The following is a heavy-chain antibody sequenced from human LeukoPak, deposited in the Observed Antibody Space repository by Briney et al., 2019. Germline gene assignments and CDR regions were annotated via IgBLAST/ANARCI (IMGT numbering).Heavy chain of an antibody. CDR2: MNPNSGNT. V-gene: IGHV1-8*01. D-gene: IGHD6-6*01. CDR3: ARAGSSSVHYYYYMDV. Sequence: GASVKVSCKASGYTFTSYDINWVRQATGQGLEWMGWMNPNSGNTGYAQKFQGRVTMTSNTSISTAYMELSSLRSEDTAVYYCARAGSSSVHYYYYMDVWGKGTTVTVSS. J-gene: IGHJ6*03. CDR1: GYTFTSYD.